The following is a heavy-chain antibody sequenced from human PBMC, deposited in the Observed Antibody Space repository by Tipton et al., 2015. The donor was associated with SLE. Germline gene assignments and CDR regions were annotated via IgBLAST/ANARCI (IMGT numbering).Heavy chain of an antibody. CDR1: GFTFDDHA. J-gene: IGHJ6*02. D-gene: IGHD6-13*01. Sequence: SLRLSCAASGFTFDDHAMHWVRQAPGKGLEWVSGISWSSGFIAYADSVKGRFTISRDNAKNSLNLQMNSLRTDDTALYYCARDVGPASSWGGMDVWGQGTTVTVSS. CDR2: ISWSSGFI. CDR3: ARDVGPASSWGGMDV. V-gene: IGHV3-9*01.